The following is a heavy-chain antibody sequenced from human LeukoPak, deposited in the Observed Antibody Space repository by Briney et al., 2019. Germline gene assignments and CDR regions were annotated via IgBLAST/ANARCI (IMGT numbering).Heavy chain of an antibody. CDR1: GFTFSNYW. D-gene: IGHD1-14*01. V-gene: IGHV3-7*04. CDR2: IKQDGSEQ. CDR3: TRRTGEY. J-gene: IGHJ4*02. Sequence: GGSLRLSCAASGFTFSNYWMTWFRQAPGKGLEWVANIKQDGSEQNYVDSVRCRFTISRDNAKNSLYLQMNSLRAEDTAVYYCTRRTGEYWGQGTLVTVSS.